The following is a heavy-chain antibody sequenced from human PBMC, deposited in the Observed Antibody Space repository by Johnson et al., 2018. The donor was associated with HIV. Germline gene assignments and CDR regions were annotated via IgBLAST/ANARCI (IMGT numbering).Heavy chain of an antibody. Sequence: VQLVESGGGVVQPGKSLRLFCAVSGFTLSTYTMHWVRQTPGRGLEWVAVISFDGSNKYYADSVKGRFTISRDNSKNTLYLQMNSLRVEDTAVYYCARAPSWVGAFDIWGQGTMVTVSS. V-gene: IGHV3-30*04. J-gene: IGHJ3*02. CDR3: ARAPSWVGAFDI. CDR2: ISFDGSNK. D-gene: IGHD1-26*01. CDR1: GFTLSTYT.